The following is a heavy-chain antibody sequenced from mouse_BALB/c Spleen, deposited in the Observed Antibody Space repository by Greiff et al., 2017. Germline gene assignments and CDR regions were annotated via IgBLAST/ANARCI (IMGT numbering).Heavy chain of an antibody. Sequence: EVQLVESGGGLVQPGGSLKLSCAASGFTFSSYTMSWVRQTPEKRLEWVAYISNGGGSTYYPDTVKGRFTISRDNAKNTLYLQMSSLKSEDTAMYYCAREGGGSGWYFDVWGAGTTVTVSS. V-gene: IGHV5-12-2*01. CDR2: ISNGGGST. J-gene: IGHJ1*01. CDR1: GFTFSSYT. CDR3: AREGGGSGWYFDV. D-gene: IGHD1-1*01.